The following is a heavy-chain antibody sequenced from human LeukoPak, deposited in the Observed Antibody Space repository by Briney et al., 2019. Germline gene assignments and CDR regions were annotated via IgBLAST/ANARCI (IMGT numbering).Heavy chain of an antibody. J-gene: IGHJ6*03. Sequence: PGGSLRLSCTASGVTFDDYGMNWVRQAPGKGLEWISGIHWNGDTTNYAASVEGRFTISRDNAKNSLYLQMNSLRAEDTALYYCARGLRYYYYYYMDVWGKGTTVTVSS. CDR2: IHWNGDTT. CDR1: GVTFDDYG. CDR3: ARGLRYYYYYYMDV. V-gene: IGHV3-20*04. D-gene: IGHD3-9*01.